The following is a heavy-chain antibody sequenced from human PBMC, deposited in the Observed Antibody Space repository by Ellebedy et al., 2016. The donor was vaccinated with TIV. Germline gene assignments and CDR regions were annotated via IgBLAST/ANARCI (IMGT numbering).Heavy chain of an antibody. D-gene: IGHD1-26*01. CDR1: GFTFSSYS. CDR2: ISSTGYYI. Sequence: GESLKISCVVSGFTFSSYSMNWVRQAPGKGLEWVSSISSTGYYIYYADSVKGRFTISRDDAMSSLFLQMNSLSAEDTAVYYCARSGELDSWGQGTLVTVSS. J-gene: IGHJ4*02. CDR3: ARSGELDS. V-gene: IGHV3-21*01.